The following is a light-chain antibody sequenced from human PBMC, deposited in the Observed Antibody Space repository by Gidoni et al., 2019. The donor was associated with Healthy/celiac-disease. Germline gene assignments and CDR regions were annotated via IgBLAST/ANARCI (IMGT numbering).Light chain of an antibody. J-gene: IGLJ3*02. CDR2: EVS. CDR3: SSYTSSSTPSWV. CDR1: SSDVGGYNS. Sequence: QSALTQPASVSGSPGQSITISCTGTSSDVGGYNSVSWYQQHPGKAPKLMIYEVSNRPSGVPDRFSGSKSGNTASLTISGLQAEDEADYYCSSYTSSSTPSWVFGGGTKLTVL. V-gene: IGLV2-14*01.